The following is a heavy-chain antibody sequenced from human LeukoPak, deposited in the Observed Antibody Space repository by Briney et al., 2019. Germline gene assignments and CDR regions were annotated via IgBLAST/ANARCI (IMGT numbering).Heavy chain of an antibody. V-gene: IGHV3-30*03. J-gene: IGHJ4*02. CDR2: ISYDGSNK. Sequence: PGRSLRLSCAASGFTFRSYGMHWVRQAPGKGLEWVAVISYDGSNKYYADSVKGRFTISRDNSKNTLYLQMNSLRAEDTAVYYCAYSDHFDTWGQGTLVTVSS. CDR3: AYSDHFDT. D-gene: IGHD4-17*01. CDR1: GFTFRSYG.